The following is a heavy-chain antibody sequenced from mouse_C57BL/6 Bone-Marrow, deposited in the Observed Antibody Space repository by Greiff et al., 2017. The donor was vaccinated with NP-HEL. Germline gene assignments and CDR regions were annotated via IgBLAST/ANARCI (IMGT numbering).Heavy chain of an antibody. CDR2: IYPGSGST. Sequence: QVQLQQPGAELVKPGASVKMSCKASGYTFTSYWITWVKQRPGQGLEWIGDIYPGSGSTNYNEKFKSKATLTVDTSSSTAYMQRSSLTSEDSAVYYCARWNGYYPYYAMDYGGQGTSVTVSS. D-gene: IGHD2-3*01. V-gene: IGHV1-55*01. J-gene: IGHJ4*01. CDR1: GYTFTSYW. CDR3: ARWNGYYPYYAMDY.